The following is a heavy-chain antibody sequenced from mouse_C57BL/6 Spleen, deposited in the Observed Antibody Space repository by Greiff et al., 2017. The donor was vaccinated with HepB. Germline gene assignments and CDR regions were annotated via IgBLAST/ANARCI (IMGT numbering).Heavy chain of an antibody. V-gene: IGHV1-80*01. CDR3: AIGYYGSSYSWFAY. Sequence: VQLQQSGAELVKPGASVKISCKASGYAFSSYWMNWVKQRPGKGLEWIGQIYPGDGDTNYNGKFKGKATLTADKSSSTAYMQLSSLTSEDSAVYVCAIGYYGSSYSWFAYWGQGTLVTVSA. J-gene: IGHJ3*01. D-gene: IGHD1-1*01. CDR2: IYPGDGDT. CDR1: GYAFSSYW.